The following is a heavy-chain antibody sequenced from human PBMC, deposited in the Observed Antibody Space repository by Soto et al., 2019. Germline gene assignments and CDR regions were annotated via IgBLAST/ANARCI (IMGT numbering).Heavy chain of an antibody. CDR1: GFTLKNYM. CDR2: IRYDLDGQ. Sequence: EVHLLESGGGLVQPGGSLRLSCEASGFTLKNYMMTWVRQAPGKGLGWVSSIRYDLDGQEHADSVKGRFAISRDTSKNMLYLQMNDLRPDDTAVYYCAVLGYCTRTTCIWGQGTLVTVSS. CDR3: AVLGYCTRTTCI. J-gene: IGHJ4*02. D-gene: IGHD2-8*01. V-gene: IGHV3-23*01.